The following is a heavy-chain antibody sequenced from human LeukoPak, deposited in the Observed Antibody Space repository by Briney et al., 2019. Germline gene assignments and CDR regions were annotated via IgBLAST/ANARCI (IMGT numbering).Heavy chain of an antibody. CDR3: ARARYSSSWRYYYYYMDV. J-gene: IGHJ6*03. CDR1: GYTFTSYD. CDR2: IIPIFGTA. Sequence: GASVKVSCKASGYTFTSYDINWVRQAPGQGLEWMGGIIPIFGTANYAQKFQGRVTITADKSTSTAYMELSSLRSEDTAVYYCARARYSSSWRYYYYYMDVWGKGTTVTVSS. V-gene: IGHV1-69*06. D-gene: IGHD6-13*01.